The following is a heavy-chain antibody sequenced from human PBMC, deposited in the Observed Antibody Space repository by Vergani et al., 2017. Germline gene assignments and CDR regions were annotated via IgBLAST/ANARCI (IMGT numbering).Heavy chain of an antibody. V-gene: IGHV3-33*08. CDR1: GFTFSSYA. J-gene: IGHJ6*02. CDR2: IWYDGSNK. Sequence: QVQLVESGGGVVQPGRSLRLSCAASGFTFSSYAMHWVRQAPGKGLEWVAVIWYDGSNKYYADSVKGRFTISRDNSKNTLYLQMNSLRAEDTAVYYCARDGGGRHCSSTSCYIGYYGMDVWGQGTTVTVSS. CDR3: ARDGGGRHCSSTSCYIGYYGMDV. D-gene: IGHD2-2*02.